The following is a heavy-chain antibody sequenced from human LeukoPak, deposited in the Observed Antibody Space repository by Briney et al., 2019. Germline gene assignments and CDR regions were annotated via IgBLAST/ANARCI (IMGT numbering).Heavy chain of an antibody. CDR1: GGSFSGYY. J-gene: IGHJ4*02. Sequence: ASETLSLTCAVYGGSFSGYYWSWIRPPPGKGLEWIGEINHSGSTNYNPSLKSRVTISVDTSKNQFSLKLSSVTAADTAVYYCARGRPDIVVVPAAIYYWGQGTLVTVSS. V-gene: IGHV4-34*01. CDR3: ARGRPDIVVVPAAIYY. D-gene: IGHD2-2*01. CDR2: INHSGST.